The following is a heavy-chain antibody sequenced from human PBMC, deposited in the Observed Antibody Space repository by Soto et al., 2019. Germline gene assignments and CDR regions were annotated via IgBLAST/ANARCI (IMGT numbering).Heavy chain of an antibody. CDR2: ISFDGSET. CDR3: AKDRVPGASGHYYGMDV. D-gene: IGHD7-27*01. CDR1: GFTFNNSG. V-gene: IGHV3-30*18. Sequence: QVQLVESGGGVVQPGRSLRLSCAVSGFTFNNSGMHWIRQAPGKGLEWVAVISFDGSETYYADSMKGRFTISRDNSKNMLQLPMNSLRAEDTAIYRCAKDRVPGASGHYYGMDVWGQGTTVTVSS. J-gene: IGHJ6*02.